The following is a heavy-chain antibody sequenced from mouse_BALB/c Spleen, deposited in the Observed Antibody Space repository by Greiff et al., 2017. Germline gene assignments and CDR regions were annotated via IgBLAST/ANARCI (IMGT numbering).Heavy chain of an antibody. CDR2: IWSGGST. J-gene: IGHJ3*01. CDR3: ASIYYDYDAWFAY. V-gene: IGHV2-2*02. Sequence: QVQLKESGPGLVQPSQSLSITCTVSGFSLTSYGVHWVRQSPGKGLEWLGVIWSGGSTDYNAAFISRLSISKDNSKSQVFFKMNSLQANDTAIYYCASIYYDYDAWFAYWGQGTLVTVSA. D-gene: IGHD2-4*01. CDR1: GFSLTSYG.